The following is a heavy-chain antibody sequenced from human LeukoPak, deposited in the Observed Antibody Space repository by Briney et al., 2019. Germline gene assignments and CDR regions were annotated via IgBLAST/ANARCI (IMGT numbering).Heavy chain of an antibody. V-gene: IGHV3-21*01. Sequence: GGSLRLSCAASGFTFSSYSMNWVRQAPGKGLEWVSSISSSSSYIYYADSVKGRFTISRDNAKNSLYLQMNSLRPEDTAVYYCATLVATDLYGMDVWGKGTTVTVSS. CDR2: ISSSSSYI. CDR3: ATLVATDLYGMDV. J-gene: IGHJ6*04. D-gene: IGHD5-12*01. CDR1: GFTFSSYS.